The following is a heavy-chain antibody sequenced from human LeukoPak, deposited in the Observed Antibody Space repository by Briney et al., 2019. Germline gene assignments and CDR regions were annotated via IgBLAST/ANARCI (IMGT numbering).Heavy chain of an antibody. V-gene: IGHV4-39*01. CDR3: ARRFNDFWSGYGYAFDI. Sequence: SETLSLTCTVSGGSISSSSYYWGWIRQPPGKGLEWIGSIYYSGSTYYNPSLKSRVTISVDTSKNQSSLKLSSVTAADTAVYYCARRFNDFWSGYGYAFDIWGQGTMVTVSS. J-gene: IGHJ3*02. CDR2: IYYSGST. CDR1: GGSISSSSYY. D-gene: IGHD3-3*01.